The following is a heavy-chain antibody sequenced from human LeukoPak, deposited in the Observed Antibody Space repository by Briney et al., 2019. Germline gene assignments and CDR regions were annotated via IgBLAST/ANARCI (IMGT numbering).Heavy chain of an antibody. Sequence: ASVKVSCKASGYTFTDYYLHWVRQAPGQGFEWMGWINPNSGDTNCAQKFQGRVTMTRDTSISTAHMEMSRLRSDDTAVYYCARANFLYCSSTTCLFDYWGQGTLVTVSS. V-gene: IGHV1-2*02. CDR2: INPNSGDT. J-gene: IGHJ4*02. CDR3: ARANFLYCSSTTCLFDY. CDR1: GYTFTDYY. D-gene: IGHD2-2*01.